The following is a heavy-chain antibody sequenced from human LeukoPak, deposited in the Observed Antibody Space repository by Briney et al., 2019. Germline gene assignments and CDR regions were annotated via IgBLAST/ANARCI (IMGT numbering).Heavy chain of an antibody. J-gene: IGHJ4*02. V-gene: IGHV3-21*01. CDR2: ISSSSSYI. CDR1: GFTFSSYA. D-gene: IGHD1-26*01. CDR3: ARDLEGAFDY. Sequence: GGSLRLSCAASGFTFSSYAIHWVRQAPGKGLEWVSSISSSSSYIYYADSVKGRFTISRDNAKNSLYLQMNSLRAEDTAVYYCARDLEGAFDYWGQGTLVTVSS.